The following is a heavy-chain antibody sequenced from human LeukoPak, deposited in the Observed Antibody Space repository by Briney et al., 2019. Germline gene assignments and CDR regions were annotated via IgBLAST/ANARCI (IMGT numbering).Heavy chain of an antibody. J-gene: IGHJ6*04. D-gene: IGHD6-19*01. CDR2: INAYNGNT. CDR3: ARGPGIGVEGYGMDV. Sequence: AAVKVSYKASGYTFTSYSISRMRQAPGQGLDWMGWINAYNGNTNYAQKLQGRVTMITDTSTSTAYMELRRLRSDDTAVYYCARGPGIGVEGYGMDVWGKGTTVTVSS. V-gene: IGHV1-18*04. CDR1: GYTFTSYS.